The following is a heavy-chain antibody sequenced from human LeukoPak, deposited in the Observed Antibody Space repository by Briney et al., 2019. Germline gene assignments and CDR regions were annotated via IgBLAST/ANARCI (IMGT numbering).Heavy chain of an antibody. D-gene: IGHD5-18*01. Sequence: GGSLRLSCAASGFTFSSYWVSWVRQAPGKGLEWVANIKKDGSEKYYVDSVKGRFTISRDNAKKSLYLQMNSLRAEDTAVYYRARHLSGVTGYTYGRGIDYWGQGTLVTVSS. CDR1: GFTFSSYW. J-gene: IGHJ4*02. CDR2: IKKDGSEK. V-gene: IGHV3-7*01. CDR3: ARHLSGVTGYTYGRGIDY.